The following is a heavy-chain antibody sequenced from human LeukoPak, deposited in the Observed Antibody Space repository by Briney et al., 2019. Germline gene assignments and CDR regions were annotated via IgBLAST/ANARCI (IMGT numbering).Heavy chain of an antibody. V-gene: IGHV4-38-2*01. Sequence: SEALSLTCAVSSYSISSGSYWGWIRQSPGKGLEWVGSIFHSGNSYYNPSLKSRLTMSVDTSKYQFSLKLTSVTAADTALYYCARVTYVDDMLYQYFDYWGQGILVTVSS. CDR2: IFHSGNS. J-gene: IGHJ4*02. CDR3: ARVTYVDDMLYQYFDY. D-gene: IGHD4-17*01. CDR1: SYSISSGSY.